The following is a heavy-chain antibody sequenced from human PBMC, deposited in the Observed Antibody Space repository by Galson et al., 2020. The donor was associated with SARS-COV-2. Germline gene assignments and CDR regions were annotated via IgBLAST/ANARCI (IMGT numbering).Heavy chain of an antibody. D-gene: IGHD2-15*01. CDR1: GGSISGYY. CDR2: IYYTGNT. J-gene: IGHJ6*02. CDR3: ARDTPNYGMDV. V-gene: IGHV4-59*08. Sequence: SETLSLTCTVSGGSISGYYWTWIRQPPGKGLEWIGKIYYTGNTKYNPSLKSRVTISVDTSKSQFSLKLSAVTAADTAVYYCARDTPNYGMDVWGQGTTVTVSS.